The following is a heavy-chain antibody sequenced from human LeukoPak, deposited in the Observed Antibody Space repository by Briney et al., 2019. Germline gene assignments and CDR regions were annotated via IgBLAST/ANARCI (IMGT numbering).Heavy chain of an antibody. V-gene: IGHV4-59*08. CDR2: VYYSVST. Sequence: SETLSLTCTVSGGSISSYYWTWIRQAPGKGLEWIGYVYYSVSTNYNPSLKSRVSISQDTSKNQVSLKLSSVTAADTAVYHCARQESGPYHYMDVWGKGTTVTVSS. J-gene: IGHJ6*03. D-gene: IGHD3-3*01. CDR3: ARQESGPYHYMDV. CDR1: GGSISSYY.